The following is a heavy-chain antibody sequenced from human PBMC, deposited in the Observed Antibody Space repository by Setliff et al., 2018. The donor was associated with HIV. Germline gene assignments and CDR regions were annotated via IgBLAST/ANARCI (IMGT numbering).Heavy chain of an antibody. D-gene: IGHD2-2*01. CDR3: ARGRPIVVVAAALLTFDY. J-gene: IGHJ4*02. CDR2: IIPILGTA. V-gene: IGHV1-69*10. CDR1: GGTFNSYA. Sequence: SVKVSCKASGGTFNSYAIKWVRQAPGQGLDCMGEIIPILGTASYAQKFQGRVTFSADTSTSTAYMELSGLRSEDTAVYYCARGRPIVVVAAALLTFDYWGQGTLVTVS.